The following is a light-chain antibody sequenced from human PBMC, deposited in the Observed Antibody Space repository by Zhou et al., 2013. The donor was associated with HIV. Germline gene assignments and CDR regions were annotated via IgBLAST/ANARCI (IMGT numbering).Light chain of an antibody. CDR2: DAS. CDR3: QQYDNLPT. CDR1: QDISNS. V-gene: IGKV1-33*01. J-gene: IGKJ4*01. Sequence: DIQMTQSPSSLSASVGDRVTITCQASQDISNSLNWYQQKPGKAPKLLIYDASNLEAGVPSRFSGSGSGTDFTFNISSLQPEDIATYYCQQYDNLPTFGGGTKVEIK.